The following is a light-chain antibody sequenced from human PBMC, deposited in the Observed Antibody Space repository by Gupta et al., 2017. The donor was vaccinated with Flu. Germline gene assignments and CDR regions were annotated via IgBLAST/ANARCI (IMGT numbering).Light chain of an antibody. Sequence: SSELTQDPAVSVALGQTVRITCQGDSLRTHYANWYQQKPGQAPVLVIYAKNHRPSGIPARFSGSGSGNTASLTITGAQAEDEADYYCDSRDTSDYHLVFGGGTKLTVL. J-gene: IGLJ3*02. CDR3: DSRDTSDYHLV. CDR2: AKN. CDR1: SLRTHY. V-gene: IGLV3-19*01.